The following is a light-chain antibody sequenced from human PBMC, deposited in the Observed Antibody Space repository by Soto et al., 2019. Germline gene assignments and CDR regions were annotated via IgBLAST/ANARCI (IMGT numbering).Light chain of an antibody. CDR1: QSVTTY. CDR2: DAS. Sequence: EIVLTQSPDTLSLSPGERATLSCRASQSVTTYLAWYQQKPGQAPRLLIYDASNRATGIPARFSGSGSGTEFTLTISSLQSEDFAVYYCQQYNNWPPEGTFGQGTKVDIK. CDR3: QQYNNWPPEGT. V-gene: IGKV3-11*01. J-gene: IGKJ1*01.